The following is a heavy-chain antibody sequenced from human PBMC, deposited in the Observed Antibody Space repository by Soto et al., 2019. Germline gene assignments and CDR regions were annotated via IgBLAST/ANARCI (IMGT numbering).Heavy chain of an antibody. CDR3: ARCGYSYEDFDF. CDR2: IYYSGSS. Sequence: SETLSLTCTVSGGSISPYYWSWIRQPPGKGLEWIGYIYYSGSSSYNFSLKSRVTISVDRSKNQFSLKLSSVTAADTAVYYCARCGYSYEDFDFWGQGTPVTVSS. J-gene: IGHJ4*02. V-gene: IGHV4-59*01. CDR1: GGSISPYY. D-gene: IGHD5-18*01.